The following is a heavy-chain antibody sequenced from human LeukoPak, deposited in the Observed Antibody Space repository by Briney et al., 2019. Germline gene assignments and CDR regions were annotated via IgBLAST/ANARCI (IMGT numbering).Heavy chain of an antibody. CDR3: ARIQQQLVLPSIYYYYYMDV. J-gene: IGHJ6*03. V-gene: IGHV3-7*01. D-gene: IGHD6-13*01. Sequence: GGPLRLSCAASGFTFSSYWMSWVRQAPGKGLEWVANIKQDGSEKYYVDSVKGRFTISRDNAKNSLYLQMNSLRAEDTAVYYCARIQQQLVLPSIYYYYYMDVWGKGTTVTISS. CDR2: IKQDGSEK. CDR1: GFTFSSYW.